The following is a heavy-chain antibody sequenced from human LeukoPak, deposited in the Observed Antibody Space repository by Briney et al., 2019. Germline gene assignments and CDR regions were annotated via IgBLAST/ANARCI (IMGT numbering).Heavy chain of an antibody. J-gene: IGHJ4*02. Sequence: GQINHSRRTNYNPSLKTRLTISIHTSKHHFSLKLTSVTAADTAVYYCASPLCSSTSCYLGYWGQGTLVTVSS. D-gene: IGHD2-2*01. CDR3: ASPLCSSTSCYLGY. CDR2: INHSRRT. V-gene: IGHV4-34*13.